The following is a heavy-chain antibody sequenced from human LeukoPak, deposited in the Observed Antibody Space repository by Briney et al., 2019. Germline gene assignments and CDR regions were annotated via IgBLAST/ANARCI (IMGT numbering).Heavy chain of an antibody. CDR2: ISYDGSSK. Sequence: GGSLRLSCAASGLTFSRYAMHWVRQAPGKGLEWVAVISYDGSSKNYADSVKGRFTISRDNSKNTLYLQMNSLRTEDTAVYSCARGFYTGYSSGWYEGVDYWGQGTLVTVSS. V-gene: IGHV3-30-3*01. CDR3: ARGFYTGYSSGWYEGVDY. CDR1: GLTFSRYA. D-gene: IGHD6-19*01. J-gene: IGHJ4*02.